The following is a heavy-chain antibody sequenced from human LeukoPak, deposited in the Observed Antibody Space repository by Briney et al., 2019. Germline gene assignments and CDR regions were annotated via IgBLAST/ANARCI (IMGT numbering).Heavy chain of an antibody. Sequence: GGSLRLSCAASGFTFDDYVVTWVRQAPGKGLEWVAVISYDGSNKYYADSVKGRFTISRDNSKNTLYLQMNSLRAEDTALYYCAKSKYLGGSYDYWGQGTLVTVSS. CDR3: AKSKYLGGSYDY. D-gene: IGHD3-10*01. CDR1: GFTFDDYV. V-gene: IGHV3-30*18. J-gene: IGHJ4*02. CDR2: ISYDGSNK.